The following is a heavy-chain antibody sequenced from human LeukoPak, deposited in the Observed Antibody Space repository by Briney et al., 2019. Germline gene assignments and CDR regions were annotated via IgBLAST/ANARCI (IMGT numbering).Heavy chain of an antibody. J-gene: IGHJ4*02. CDR2: IRSSSRSI. CDR1: GFTFSSYS. Sequence: GGSLRLSCAASGFTFSSYSMNWVRQAPGKGLEWVSYIRSSSRSIYYADSVKGRFTISRDNAKNSLFLQMNSLRAEDTAVYYCARDGSGRVPEMSAPDYWGQGTLVNVAS. D-gene: IGHD3-10*01. V-gene: IGHV3-48*01. CDR3: ARDGSGRVPEMSAPDY.